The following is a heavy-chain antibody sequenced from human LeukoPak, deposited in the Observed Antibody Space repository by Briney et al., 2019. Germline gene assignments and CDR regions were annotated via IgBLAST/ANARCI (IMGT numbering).Heavy chain of an antibody. J-gene: IGHJ3*02. D-gene: IGHD2-2*01. CDR3: AKGLNRVVVVPAAADI. V-gene: IGHV3-23*01. CDR1: GFTFSSYA. Sequence: GGSLRLSCAASGFTFSSYAMSWVRQAPGKGLEWVSAISGSGGSTYYADSVKGRFTISRDNSKNTLYLQMNSLRAEDTAVYYRAKGLNRVVVVPAAADIWGQGTMVTVSS. CDR2: ISGSGGST.